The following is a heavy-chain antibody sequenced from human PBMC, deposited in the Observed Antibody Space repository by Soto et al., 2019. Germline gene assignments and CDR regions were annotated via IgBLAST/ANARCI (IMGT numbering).Heavy chain of an antibody. Sequence: QVQLVESGGGVVQPGRSLRLSCAASGFTFSSYAMHWVRQAPGKGLEWVAVISYDGSNKYYADSVKGRFTISRDNSKNTLYLQMNSLRAEDTAVYYCAREEIAVAADYWGQGTLVTFSS. CDR3: AREEIAVAADY. CDR1: GFTFSSYA. CDR2: ISYDGSNK. J-gene: IGHJ4*02. V-gene: IGHV3-30-3*01. D-gene: IGHD6-19*01.